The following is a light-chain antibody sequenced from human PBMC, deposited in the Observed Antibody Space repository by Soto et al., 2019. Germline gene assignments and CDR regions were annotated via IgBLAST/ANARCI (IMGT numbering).Light chain of an antibody. CDR3: MQALQAPLT. J-gene: IGKJ4*01. CDR2: LGS. CDR1: QSLLHSKGYNY. V-gene: IGKV2-28*01. Sequence: DIVMTQFPLSLPVTPGEPASISCRSSQSLLHSKGYNYLDWYLQKPGQSPQLLIYLGSNRASGVPDRFSGSGSGTDFTLKISRVEAEDVRVYYCMQALQAPLTFGGRTKVEIK.